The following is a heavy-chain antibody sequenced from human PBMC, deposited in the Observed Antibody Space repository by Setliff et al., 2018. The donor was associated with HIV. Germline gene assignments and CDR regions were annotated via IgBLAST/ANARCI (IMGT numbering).Heavy chain of an antibody. CDR2: ISSHIGKNT. D-gene: IGHD2-2*01. J-gene: IGHJ5*02. V-gene: IGHV3-11*04. CDR1: GFSFRDYY. Sequence: GGSLRLSCAASGFSFRDYYMNWIRQAPGKGLEWVSYISSHIGKNTNYADSVKGRFTISRDNTNNLLYLQMNSLRAEDTAIYFCARDFTELACNAASCAFQSWGQGTLVTVSS. CDR3: ARDFTELACNAASCAFQS.